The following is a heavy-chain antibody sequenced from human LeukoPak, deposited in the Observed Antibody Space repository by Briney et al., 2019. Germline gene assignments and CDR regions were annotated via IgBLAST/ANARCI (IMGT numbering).Heavy chain of an antibody. CDR3: ASPGGTAMVTPAGY. CDR2: ISSSSSYI. J-gene: IGHJ4*02. Sequence: AGGSLRLSCAASGFTFSSYSMNWVRQAPGKGLEWVSSISSSSSYIYYADSVKGRFTISRDNAKNSLYLQMNSLRAEDTAVYYCASPGGTAMVTPAGYWGQGTLVTVSS. D-gene: IGHD5-18*01. V-gene: IGHV3-21*01. CDR1: GFTFSSYS.